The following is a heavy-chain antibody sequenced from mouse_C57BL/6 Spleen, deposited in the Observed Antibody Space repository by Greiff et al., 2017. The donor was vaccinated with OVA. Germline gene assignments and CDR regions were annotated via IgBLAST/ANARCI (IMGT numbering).Heavy chain of an antibody. CDR1: GFTFSSYT. D-gene: IGHD3-2*02. CDR3: ARQGQLRLRFFDY. Sequence: EVQLVESGGGLVKPGGSLNLSCAASGFTFSSYTMSWVRQTPEKRLEWVATISGGGGNTYYPDSVKGRFTISRDNAKNTLYLQMSSLRSEDTALYYCARQGQLRLRFFDYWGQGTTLTVSS. J-gene: IGHJ2*01. V-gene: IGHV5-9*01. CDR2: ISGGGGNT.